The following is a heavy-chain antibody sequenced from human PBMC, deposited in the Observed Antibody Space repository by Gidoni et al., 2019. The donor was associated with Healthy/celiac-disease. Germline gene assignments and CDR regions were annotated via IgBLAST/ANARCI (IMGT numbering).Heavy chain of an antibody. CDR1: GGSLSSYY. D-gene: IGHD5-18*01. CDR3: ARDIRGYSYGPGYYYYGMDV. J-gene: IGHJ6*02. V-gene: IGHV4-59*01. Sequence: QVQLPESGPGLVKPSETLSLTCTVSGGSLSSYYWSWIRQPPGKGLEWVGYIYYSGRTNYNPSLKSRVTISVDTSKNQFSLKLSSVTAADTAVYYCARDIRGYSYGPGYYYYGMDVWGQGTTVTVSS. CDR2: IYYSGRT.